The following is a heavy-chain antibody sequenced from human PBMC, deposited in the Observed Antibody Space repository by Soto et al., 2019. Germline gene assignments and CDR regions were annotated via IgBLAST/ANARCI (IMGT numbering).Heavy chain of an antibody. D-gene: IGHD6-13*01. CDR1: GFTFSSYE. CDR3: ARQSRSNPAHHKWFDP. J-gene: IGHJ5*02. V-gene: IGHV3-48*03. CDR2: ISSSGSTI. Sequence: GGSLRLSCAAPGFTFSSYEMNWVRQAPGKGLEWVSYISSSGSTIYYADSVKGRFTISRDNAKNSLYLQVNSLRAEDTAVYYCARQSRSNPAHHKWFDPWGQGTMVTVSS.